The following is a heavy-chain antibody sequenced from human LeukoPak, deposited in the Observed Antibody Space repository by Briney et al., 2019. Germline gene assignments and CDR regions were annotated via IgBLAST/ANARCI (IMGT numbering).Heavy chain of an antibody. CDR3: ARGFLGDYFGSGSYYVFDY. CDR1: GGSISSGSYY. D-gene: IGHD3-10*01. CDR2: MYTSGST. V-gene: IGHV4-61*02. J-gene: IGHJ4*02. Sequence: PSETLSLTCTVSGGSISSGSYYWSWIRQPAGKGLEWIGRMYTSGSTNYNPSLKSRVTMSEDTSKNHFSLKLSSVTAADTAVYYCARGFLGDYFGSGSYYVFDYWGQGTLVTVSS.